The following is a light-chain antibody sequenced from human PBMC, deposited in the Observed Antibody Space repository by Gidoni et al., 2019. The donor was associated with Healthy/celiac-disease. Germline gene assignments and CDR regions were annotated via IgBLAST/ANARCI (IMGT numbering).Light chain of an antibody. Sequence: EIVLTQSPATLSLSPGERATLSCRASQSVSSYLAWYQQKPGQAPRLLIYDASSGSGTDYTLTISSLEPEDFAVYYCQQRSNWPRGVTFGPGTKVDIK. V-gene: IGKV3-11*01. J-gene: IGKJ3*01. CDR1: QSVSSY. CDR3: QQRSNWPRGVT. CDR2: DAS.